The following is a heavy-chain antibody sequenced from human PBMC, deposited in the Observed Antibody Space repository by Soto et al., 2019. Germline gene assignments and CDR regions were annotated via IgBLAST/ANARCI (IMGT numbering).Heavy chain of an antibody. CDR2: ISGRGSST. CDR3: AKGSIVAGAIRYDLDY. D-gene: IGHD2-2*01. V-gene: IGHV3-23*01. CDR1: GFTFSNYD. J-gene: IGHJ4*02. Sequence: EVQLLHSGGGLVQPGGSLRLSCAASGFTFSNYDMNWVRQAPGKGLEWVSAISGRGSSTYYADSVKGRFTISRDDSKNTAYLKMNSLRAEDTAVYYCAKGSIVAGAIRYDLDYWGQGTLVTVSS.